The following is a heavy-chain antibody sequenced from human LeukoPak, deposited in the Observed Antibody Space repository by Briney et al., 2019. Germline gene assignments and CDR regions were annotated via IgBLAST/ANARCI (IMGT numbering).Heavy chain of an antibody. V-gene: IGHV3-49*04. D-gene: IGHD3-22*01. Sequence: PGRALRLSCTGFGFTFRDYAVSWVRQAPGQGLECIGFIRSKVYGGKTEYAASVKGRFTISRDDSKSIAYLQINSLKTEDTAVYYCTRDPYYFDSRGYYHHAFDIWGQGTMVAVSS. CDR2: IRSKVYGGKT. J-gene: IGHJ3*02. CDR3: TRDPYYFDSRGYYHHAFDI. CDR1: GFTFRDYA.